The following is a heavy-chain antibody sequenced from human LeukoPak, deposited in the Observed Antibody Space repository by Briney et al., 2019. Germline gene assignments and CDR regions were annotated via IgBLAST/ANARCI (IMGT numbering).Heavy chain of an antibody. CDR2: INPGDSDT. V-gene: IGHV5-51*01. CDR3: ARQDVESGSYFFLDY. D-gene: IGHD3-10*01. J-gene: IGHJ4*02. Sequence: GESLKISCKGSGYSFATYWIGWVRQMPGKGLEWMGIINPGDSDTRYSPSFQGQVTISADKSISTAYLQWSSLKASDTAMYYCARQDVESGSYFFLDYWGQGTLVTVSS. CDR1: GYSFATYW.